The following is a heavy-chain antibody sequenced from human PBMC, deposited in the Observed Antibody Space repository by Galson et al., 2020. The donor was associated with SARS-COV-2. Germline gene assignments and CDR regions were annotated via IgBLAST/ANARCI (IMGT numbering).Heavy chain of an antibody. CDR1: GFTFSSYW. D-gene: IGHD3-22*01. CDR3: ASLGYYYNYSGYLRRDPDAFDV. Sequence: GGSLRLSCAASGFTFSSYWLHWVRQAPGKGLVWVSRINTDGSSTSYADSVRGRFTISRDNAKNTLYLQMNSLRAEDTAVYYCASLGYYYNYSGYLRRDPDAFDVWGQGTMVTVSS. J-gene: IGHJ3*01. CDR2: INTDGSST. V-gene: IGHV3-74*01.